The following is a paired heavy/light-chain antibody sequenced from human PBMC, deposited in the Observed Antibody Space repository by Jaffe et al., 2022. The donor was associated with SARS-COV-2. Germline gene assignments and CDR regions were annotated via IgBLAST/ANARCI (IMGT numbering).Light chain of an antibody. V-gene: IGLV2-14*03. J-gene: IGLJ1*01. Sequence: QSALTQPASVSGSPGQSITISCTGTSSDLGDYNYVSWYQHHPGKAPKLMIYDVTNRPSGVSNRFSGSKSGNTASLTISGLQAEDEADYYCSSYTTSSTLYVFGTGTKVTVL. CDR2: DVT. CDR1: SSDLGDYNY. CDR3: SSYTTSSTLYV.
Heavy chain of an antibody. CDR3: AGEPPYGSGFLYRRQYFFNY. CDR2: ISTNARSI. J-gene: IGHJ4*02. V-gene: IGHV3-11*01. D-gene: IGHD3-10*01. CDR1: GFTFSDYY. Sequence: QVQLVESGGGLVKPGGSLRLSCAASGFTFSDYYMAWIRQAPGMGLELVSYISTNARSIFYTDSVKGRFTISRDNAKRSLYLQMNSLRAEDTAVYYCAGEPPYGSGFLYRRQYFFNYWGQGTLVTVSS.